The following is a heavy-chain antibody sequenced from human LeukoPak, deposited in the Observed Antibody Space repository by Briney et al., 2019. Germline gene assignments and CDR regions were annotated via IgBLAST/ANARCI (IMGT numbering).Heavy chain of an antibody. Sequence: PGGSLRLSCAASGFTFSSHSMNWVRQAPGKGLEWVSSISSSSSYIYYADSVKGRFTISRDNAKNSLYLQMNSLRAEDTAVYYCARHSSRSGSFDYWGQGTLVTVSS. CDR2: ISSSSSYI. J-gene: IGHJ4*02. V-gene: IGHV3-21*01. CDR3: ARHSSRSGSFDY. CDR1: GFTFSSHS. D-gene: IGHD6-13*01.